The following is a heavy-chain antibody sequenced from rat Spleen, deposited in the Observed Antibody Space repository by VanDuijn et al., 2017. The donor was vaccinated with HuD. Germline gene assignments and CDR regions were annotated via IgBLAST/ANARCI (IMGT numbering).Heavy chain of an antibody. D-gene: IGHD1-4*01. CDR2: ISYDGSST. V-gene: IGHV5-29*01. CDR1: GFPFSTAS. J-gene: IGHJ3*01. Sequence: EVRLVESGGGXXQPXXSLKVSXRSSGFPFSTASMAWFAQAPTKGLWWVATISYDGSSTYYRDSVKGRFSISRDNAKTTLYLQMDSLRSEDTATYYCTTNGPRVSRFASWGRGTLVTVSS. CDR3: TTNGPRVSRFAS.